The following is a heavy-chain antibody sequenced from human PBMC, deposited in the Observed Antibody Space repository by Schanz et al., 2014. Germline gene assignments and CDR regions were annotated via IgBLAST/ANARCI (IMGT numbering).Heavy chain of an antibody. V-gene: IGHV3-33*01. CDR3: ARAHGNNWYGKGLDY. D-gene: IGHD1-1*01. Sequence: QAQLMESGGGVVQPGTSLILSCSVSGFSLNTYGIHWFRQAPGKGPEWVAVIWSDGSTKYYADSVKGRFTISRDNSKNTLYLQMNSLRADDTAVYFCARAHGNNWYGKGLDYWGQGTQVNVSS. CDR2: IWSDGSTK. J-gene: IGHJ4*02. CDR1: GFSLNTYG.